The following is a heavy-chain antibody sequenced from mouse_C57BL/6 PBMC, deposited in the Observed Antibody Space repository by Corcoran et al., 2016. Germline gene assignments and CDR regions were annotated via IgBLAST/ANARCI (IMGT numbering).Heavy chain of an antibody. J-gene: IGHJ1*03. CDR3: ARMSDGYCRYFDV. D-gene: IGHD2-3*01. V-gene: IGHV1-81*01. CDR1: GYTFTSYG. CDR2: IYPRSGNT. Sequence: QVQLQQSGAELARPGASVKLSCKASGYTFTSYGISWVKQRTGQGLEWIGEIYPRSGNTYYNEKFKGKATLTADKSSSTAYMELRSLTSEDSAVYFCARMSDGYCRYFDVWGTGTTVTVSS.